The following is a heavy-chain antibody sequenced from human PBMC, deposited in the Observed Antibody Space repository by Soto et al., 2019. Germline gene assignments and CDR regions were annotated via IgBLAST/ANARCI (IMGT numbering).Heavy chain of an antibody. V-gene: IGHV3-23*01. D-gene: IGHD3-10*01. J-gene: IGHJ4*02. CDR3: AKDRPNCSGSGGGYYKAGGDY. CDR1: GLTFSTYA. Sequence: EVQLLGSGGGLVQPGGSLRLSCAASGLTFSTYAMSWVRQAPGKGLEWVSSISGNGANTYYTDSVKGRFIISRDNSKNTLFLQMNSLSAEDTALYYWAKDRPNCSGSGGGYYKAGGDYWGQGTLVTVSS. CDR2: ISGNGANT.